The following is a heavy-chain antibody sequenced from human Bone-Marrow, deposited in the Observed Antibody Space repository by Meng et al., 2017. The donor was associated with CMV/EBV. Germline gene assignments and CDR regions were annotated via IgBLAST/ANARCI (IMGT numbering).Heavy chain of an antibody. J-gene: IGHJ6*02. CDR2: ISHDGSNK. Sequence: GESLKISCAASGFTFSSYAMSWVRQAPGKGLEWVAVISHDGSNKYYADSVKGRFTISRDNSKNTLYLQMNSLRAEDTAVYYCARDLLWFGAEAWRRVGGMDVWGQGTTVTVSS. CDR1: GFTFSSYA. CDR3: ARDLLWFGAEAWRRVGGMDV. D-gene: IGHD3-10*01. V-gene: IGHV3-30*04.